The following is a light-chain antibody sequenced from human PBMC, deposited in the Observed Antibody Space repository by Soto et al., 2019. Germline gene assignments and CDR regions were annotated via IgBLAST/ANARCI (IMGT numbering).Light chain of an antibody. J-gene: IGKJ1*01. CDR3: QQYYSTPAWT. V-gene: IGKV4-1*01. CDR2: WAS. Sequence: DIVMTQSPDSLAVSLGERASINCKSSQSVLYSSNNKNDLAWYQQKTGQPPKLLMYWASTRESGVPDRFSGSVSGTDFTLTISSLQAEDVAVYYCQQYYSTPAWTFGQGTKVQIK. CDR1: QSVLYSSNNKND.